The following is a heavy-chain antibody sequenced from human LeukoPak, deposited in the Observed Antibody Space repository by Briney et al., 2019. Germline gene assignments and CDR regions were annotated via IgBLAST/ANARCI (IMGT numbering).Heavy chain of an antibody. J-gene: IGHJ4*02. CDR2: IFPGDSDT. CDR3: ARRSYSASYYDY. CDR1: GYSFSTYW. Sequence: GESLKISCKGSGYSFSTYWIGWVRQMPGKGLEWMGIIFPGDSDTRYSPSFQGQVTISADKSISTAYLQWSSLKASDTAMYYCARRSYSASYYDYWGREPWSPSPQ. D-gene: IGHD1-26*01. V-gene: IGHV5-51*01.